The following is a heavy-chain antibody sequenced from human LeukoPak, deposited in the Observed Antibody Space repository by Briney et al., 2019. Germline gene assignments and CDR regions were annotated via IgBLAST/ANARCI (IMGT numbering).Heavy chain of an antibody. J-gene: IGHJ4*02. D-gene: IGHD3-22*01. CDR1: GFTFSSYA. CDR3: AKGQYYDSSLGLDY. Sequence: QPGGSLRLSCAASGFTFSSYAMHWVRQAPGKGLEWVAVISYDGSNKYYADSVKGRFTISRDNSKNTLYLQMNSLRAEDTAVYYCAKGQYYDSSLGLDYWGQGTLVTVSS. CDR2: ISYDGSNK. V-gene: IGHV3-30*04.